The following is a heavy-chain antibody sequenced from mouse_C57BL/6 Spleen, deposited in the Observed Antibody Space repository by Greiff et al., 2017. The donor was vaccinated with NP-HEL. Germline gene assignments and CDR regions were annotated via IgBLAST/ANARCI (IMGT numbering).Heavy chain of an antibody. CDR1: GFNIKDYY. CDR2: IDPEDGDT. D-gene: IGHD2-4*01. V-gene: IGHV14-1*01. J-gene: IGHJ4*01. CDR3: TYMGDDYDGNYYAMDY. Sequence: VQLQQSGAELVRPGASVKLSCTASGFNIKDYYMHWVKQRPEQGLEWIGRIDPEDGDTEYAPKFQGKATMTADTSSNTAYLQLSSLTSEDTAVYYCTYMGDDYDGNYYAMDYWGQGTSVTVSS.